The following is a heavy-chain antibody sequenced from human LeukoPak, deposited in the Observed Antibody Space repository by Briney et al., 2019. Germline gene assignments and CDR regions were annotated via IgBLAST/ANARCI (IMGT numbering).Heavy chain of an antibody. CDR2: INHSGST. J-gene: IGHJ4*02. Sequence: PGGSLRLSCAASGFTFSSYSMNWVRQAPGKGLEWIGEINHSGSTNYNPSLKSRVTISVDTSKNQFSLKLSSVTAADTAVYYCARQRRWLQFSYWGQGTLVTVSS. CDR3: ARQRRWLQFSY. D-gene: IGHD5-24*01. V-gene: IGHV4-34*01. CDR1: GFTFSSYS.